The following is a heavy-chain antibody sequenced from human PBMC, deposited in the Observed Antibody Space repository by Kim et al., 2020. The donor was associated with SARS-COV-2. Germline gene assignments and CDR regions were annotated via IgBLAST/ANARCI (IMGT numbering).Heavy chain of an antibody. CDR1: GLTFTTSD. CDR3: AREVPGYLDV. V-gene: IGHV3-33*01. Sequence: GGSLRLSCVASGLTFTTSDMHWVRQAPGKGLGWVALIFSDGSSKYYADSVKGRFTISRDNSKSTLYLQMNTLRAEDTAVYYCAREVPGYLDVWGRGTTVT. J-gene: IGHJ6*03. D-gene: IGHD5-18*01. CDR2: IFSDGSSK.